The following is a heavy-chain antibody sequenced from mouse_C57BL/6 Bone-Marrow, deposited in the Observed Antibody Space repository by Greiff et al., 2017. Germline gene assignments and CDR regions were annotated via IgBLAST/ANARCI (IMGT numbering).Heavy chain of an antibody. Sequence: EVKLVESGGDLVKPGGSLKLSCAASGFTFSSYGMSWVRQTPDKRLEWVATISSGGSYTYYPDSVKGRFTISRDNAKNTLYLQMSSLKSEDTAMYYCAKRTGSYWYFDVWGTGTTVTVSS. D-gene: IGHD4-1*01. J-gene: IGHJ1*03. CDR1: GFTFSSYG. V-gene: IGHV5-6*01. CDR2: ISSGGSYT. CDR3: AKRTGSYWYFDV.